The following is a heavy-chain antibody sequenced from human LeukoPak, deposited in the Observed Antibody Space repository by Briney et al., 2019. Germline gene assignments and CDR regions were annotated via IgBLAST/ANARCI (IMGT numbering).Heavy chain of an antibody. CDR1: GFSFTTYW. J-gene: IGHJ4*02. CDR3: TRGGRLHPQSPY. Sequence: GGSLRRSCAASGFSFTTYWMSWVRQAPGVGLEWVANIKQDGSDIYYVDSVKGRFIISRDNAKNSLYLQMSSLRAEDTAVYYCTRGGRLHPQSPYWGQGTLVTVSS. V-gene: IGHV3-7*01. D-gene: IGHD3-16*01. CDR2: IKQDGSDI.